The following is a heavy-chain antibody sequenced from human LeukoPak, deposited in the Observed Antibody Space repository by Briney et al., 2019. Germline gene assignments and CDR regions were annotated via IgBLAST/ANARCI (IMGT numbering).Heavy chain of an antibody. CDR3: ARSGIAVAPPYAWFDP. J-gene: IGHJ5*02. D-gene: IGHD6-19*01. Sequence: SETLSLTCTVSGGSISSYYWGWIRQPPGKGLEWIGYIYYSGSTNYNPSLKSRVTISVDTSKNQFSLKLSSVTAADTAVYYCARSGIAVAPPYAWFDPWGQGTLVTVSS. CDR2: IYYSGST. V-gene: IGHV4-59*01. CDR1: GGSISSYY.